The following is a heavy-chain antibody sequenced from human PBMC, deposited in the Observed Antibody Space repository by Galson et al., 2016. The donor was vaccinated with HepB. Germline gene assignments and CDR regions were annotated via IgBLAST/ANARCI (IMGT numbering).Heavy chain of an antibody. V-gene: IGHV3-23*01. J-gene: IGHJ4*02. CDR3: ARDYFRYYSAN. Sequence: SLRLSCAASGFTFTTYAMSWVRQAPGKGLEWVSSISGSGGSTYDADAVKGRFTISRDNSKNTLDLQMNSLRAEDTAMYFCARDYFRYYSANWGQGTLSPSPQ. CDR2: ISGSGGST. D-gene: IGHD3-10*01. CDR1: GFTFTTYA.